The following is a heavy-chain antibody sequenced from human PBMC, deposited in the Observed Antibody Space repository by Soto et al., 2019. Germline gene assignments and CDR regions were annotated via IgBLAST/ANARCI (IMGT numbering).Heavy chain of an antibody. D-gene: IGHD6-6*01. Sequence: GGSLRLSYAASGFTFSGYGVHWVRQAPGKGLEWVAVISYDGSNKYYADSVKGRFTISRDNSKNTLYLQMNSLRAEDTAVYYCAKDPLNSSSPSYYYYYGMDVWGQGTTVTVSS. CDR3: AKDPLNSSSPSYYYYYGMDV. V-gene: IGHV3-30*18. CDR2: ISYDGSNK. CDR1: GFTFSGYG. J-gene: IGHJ6*02.